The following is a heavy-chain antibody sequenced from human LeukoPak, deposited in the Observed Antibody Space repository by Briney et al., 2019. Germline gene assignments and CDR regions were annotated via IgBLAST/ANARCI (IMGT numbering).Heavy chain of an antibody. CDR1: GFTFSSYA. D-gene: IGHD2-2*01. Sequence: GGSLRLSCVASGFTFSSYAMHWVRQAPGKGLEWVAVISYDGSNKYYADSVKGRFTISRDNSKNTLYLQMNSLRAEDTAVYYCARTLDIVVVPAAVPSYYYGMDVWGQGTTVTVSS. J-gene: IGHJ6*02. CDR2: ISYDGSNK. CDR3: ARTLDIVVVPAAVPSYYYGMDV. V-gene: IGHV3-30*04.